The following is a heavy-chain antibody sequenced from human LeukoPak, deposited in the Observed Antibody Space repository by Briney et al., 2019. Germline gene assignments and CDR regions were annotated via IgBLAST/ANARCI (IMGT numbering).Heavy chain of an antibody. CDR3: ANIYDFSSGEFDY. D-gene: IGHD3-3*01. CDR2: IWYDGGNK. V-gene: IGHV3-33*06. CDR1: GFPFSSYG. Sequence: QPGGSLRLSCAASGFPFSSYGMHWVRPAPGKGLEWVAVIWYDGGNKYYADSVKGRFTISRDNSKNTLYLQMNSLRAEDTAVYYCANIYDFSSGEFDYWGQGTLVTVSS. J-gene: IGHJ4*02.